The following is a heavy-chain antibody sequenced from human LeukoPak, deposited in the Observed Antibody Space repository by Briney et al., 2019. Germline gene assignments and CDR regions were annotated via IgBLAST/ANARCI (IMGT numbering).Heavy chain of an antibody. Sequence: SETLSLTCTVSGVSISSYYWSWLRQPPGKGLEWIGYIYYSGSTNYNPSLKSRVTISVDTSKNQFSLKLSSVTAADTAVYYCARGSYSSSWIWGQGTLVTVSS. D-gene: IGHD6-13*01. J-gene: IGHJ4*02. CDR1: GVSISSYY. V-gene: IGHV4-59*01. CDR3: ARGSYSSSWI. CDR2: IYYSGST.